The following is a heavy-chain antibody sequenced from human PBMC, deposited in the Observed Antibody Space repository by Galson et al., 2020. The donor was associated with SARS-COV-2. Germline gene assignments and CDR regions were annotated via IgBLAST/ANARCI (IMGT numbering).Heavy chain of an antibody. CDR2: ISYSGST. V-gene: IGHV4-59*01. CDR3: ARDPAPLYGDNYYYGMDV. CDR1: DVSMTSYY. J-gene: IGHJ6*02. Sequence: ETSETLFLTCSVSDVSMTSYYWSWIRQPPGKGLEWIGYISYSGSTNYNPSLRSRVTILVDLSKNQFSLKLSSVTAADTAVYYCARDPAPLYGDNYYYGMDVWGRGTTVTVSS. D-gene: IGHD4-17*01.